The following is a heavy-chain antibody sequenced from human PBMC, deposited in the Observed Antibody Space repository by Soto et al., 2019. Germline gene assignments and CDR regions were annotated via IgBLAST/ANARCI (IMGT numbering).Heavy chain of an antibody. Sequence: SVKVSCKASGDTFSSYAISWVRQAPGQGPEWMGGIIPIFATPNYAQKFKGRLTITADESTRTAYMELSSLRSDDTALYYCALPPRTGYQYGMDVWGQGTTVTVSS. CDR3: ALPPRTGYQYGMDV. CDR1: GDTFSSYA. V-gene: IGHV1-69*13. CDR2: IIPIFATP. J-gene: IGHJ6*02.